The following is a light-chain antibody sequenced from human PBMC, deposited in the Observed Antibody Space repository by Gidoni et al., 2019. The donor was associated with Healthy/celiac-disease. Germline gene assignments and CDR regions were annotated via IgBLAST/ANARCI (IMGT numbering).Light chain of an antibody. J-gene: IGLJ2*01. CDR3: QSADSSGVV. V-gene: IGLV3-25*03. Sequence: SYELTQPPSVPVSPGQTARITCSGDALPKQYAYWYQQKPGQAPVLVIYKDSERPSGIPERFSGSSSETTVTLTISGVQAEDEADYYCQSADSSGVVFGGGTKLTVL. CDR1: ALPKQY. CDR2: KDS.